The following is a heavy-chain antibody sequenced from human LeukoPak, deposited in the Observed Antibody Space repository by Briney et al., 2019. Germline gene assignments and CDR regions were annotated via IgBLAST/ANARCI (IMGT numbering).Heavy chain of an antibody. V-gene: IGHV4-30-4*08. CDR3: ARVWDSSGWYLDY. Sequence: PSETLSLTCTVSGGSISSGDYYWSWLRQPPGKGLEWIGYIYYSGSTYYNPSLKSRVTISVDTSKNQFSLKLSSVTAADTAVYYCARVWDSSGWYLDYWGQGTLVPVSS. CDR2: IYYSGST. CDR1: GGSISSGDYY. D-gene: IGHD6-19*01. J-gene: IGHJ4*02.